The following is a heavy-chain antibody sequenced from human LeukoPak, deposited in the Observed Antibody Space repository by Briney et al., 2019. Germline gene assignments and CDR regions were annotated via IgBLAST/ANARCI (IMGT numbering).Heavy chain of an antibody. CDR1: GYSFTDYF. D-gene: IGHD2-15*01. CDR3: ARLSTATRYWLAASDI. Sequence: GSVKVSCKASGYSFTDYFLYWVRQAPGQGLEWMGRINPDAGDTNYAQTFQGRITMTRDTSISTAYMELSSLKSDDTAVYYCARLSTATRYWLAASDIWGQGTVVTVSS. J-gene: IGHJ3*02. CDR2: INPDAGDT. V-gene: IGHV1-2*06.